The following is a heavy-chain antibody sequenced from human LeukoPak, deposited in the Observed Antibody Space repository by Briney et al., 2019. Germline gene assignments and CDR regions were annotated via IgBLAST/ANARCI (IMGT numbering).Heavy chain of an antibody. Sequence: GGSLRLSCAASGFTFSSYAMSWVRQAPGKGLEWVSALSGSGTSTYHADSVKGRFTISRDNSKNTLYLQMNSLRAEDTAVYYCAKAALVRGVIIPYYYYSMDVWGQGTTVTVSS. CDR3: AKAALVRGVIIPYYYYSMDV. D-gene: IGHD3-10*01. CDR2: LSGSGTST. CDR1: GFTFSSYA. V-gene: IGHV3-23*01. J-gene: IGHJ6*02.